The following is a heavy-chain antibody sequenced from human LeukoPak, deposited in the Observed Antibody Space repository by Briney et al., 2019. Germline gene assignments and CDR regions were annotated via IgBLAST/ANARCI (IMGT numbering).Heavy chain of an antibody. V-gene: IGHV4-39*01. CDR3: ARGVRYYGSGNFIMDV. CDR1: GGSISSSSYD. CDR2: IYYSGST. Sequence: PSQTLSLTCTVSGGSISSSSYDWGWIRHPPGKGLEWIGRIYYSGSTYYNPYLKSRVTISVDTSKNQFSLKLSSVTAADTAVYYCARGVRYYGSGNFIMDVWGQGTTVTVCS. J-gene: IGHJ6*02. D-gene: IGHD3-10*01.